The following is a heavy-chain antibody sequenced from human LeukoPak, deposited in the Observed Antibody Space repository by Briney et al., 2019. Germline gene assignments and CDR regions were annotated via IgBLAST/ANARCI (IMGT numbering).Heavy chain of an antibody. CDR3: ARDLSRYDSSGYYPGY. V-gene: IGHV1-18*01. CDR2: VSAYNGNT. Sequence: ASVKVSCKASGYTFTSYGISWVRPAPGQGLEWMGWVSAYNGNTNYAQKLQGRVTMTTDTSTSTAYMELRSLRSDDTAVYYCARDLSRYDSSGYYPGYWGQGTLVTVSS. J-gene: IGHJ4*02. CDR1: GYTFTSYG. D-gene: IGHD3-22*01.